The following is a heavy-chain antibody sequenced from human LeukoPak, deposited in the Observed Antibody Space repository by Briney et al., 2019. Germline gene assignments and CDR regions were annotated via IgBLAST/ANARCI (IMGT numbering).Heavy chain of an antibody. CDR3: ARLSPAAIPDY. V-gene: IGHV3-11*01. Sequence: GGSLRLSCAASGFTFSDYYMSWIRQAPGKGLEWVSYISSSGSTIYYADSVRGRFTISRDNAKNSLYLQMNSLRAEDTAVYYCARLSPAAIPDYWGQGTLVTVSS. D-gene: IGHD2-2*01. J-gene: IGHJ4*02. CDR2: ISSSGSTI. CDR1: GFTFSDYY.